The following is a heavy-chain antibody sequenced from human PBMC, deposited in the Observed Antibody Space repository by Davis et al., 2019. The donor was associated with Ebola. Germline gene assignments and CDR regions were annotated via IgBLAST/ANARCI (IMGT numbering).Heavy chain of an antibody. CDR3: ARTPGD. CDR1: GFPLSTSGMR. V-gene: IGHV2-70*04. J-gene: IGHJ4*02. Sequence: SGPTLVKPTETVTLTCTFSGFPLSTSGMRVSWIRQPPGRALEWLARIDWNDDKFFSTSLKTRLTISKDTSKNQVVLTMTNMDVVDTATYYCARTPGDWGQGTLVTVSS. CDR2: IDWNDDK. D-gene: IGHD1-14*01.